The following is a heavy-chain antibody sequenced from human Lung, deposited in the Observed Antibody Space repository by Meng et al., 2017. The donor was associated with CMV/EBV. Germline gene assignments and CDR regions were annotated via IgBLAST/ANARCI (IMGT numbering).Heavy chain of an antibody. CDR2: IWYDGSNK. CDR3: ANDEFRYCSSANYLEHFDI. CDR1: GFTFSSYG. V-gene: IGHV3-33*06. Sequence: GESLKISCAASGFTFSSYGMHWVRQAPGKGLEWVAVIWYDGSNKYYADSVKGRFTISRDNSKNTLYLQMNSLRAEETAGYYCANDEFRYCSSANYLEHFDIWGQGTMVTVSS. J-gene: IGHJ3*02. D-gene: IGHD2-2*01.